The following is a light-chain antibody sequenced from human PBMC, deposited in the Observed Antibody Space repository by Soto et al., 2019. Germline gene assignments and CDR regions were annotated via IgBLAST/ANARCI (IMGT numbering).Light chain of an antibody. Sequence: EIVMTQSPATLSVSPGERATLSCRASQSVSSNLAWYQQKPGQAPRLLMYGASTRATGIPDRFSGSGSGTEFTLNISSLQSEDFAVYYCQQNNNWPPWTFGQGTKVEIK. J-gene: IGKJ1*01. V-gene: IGKV3-15*01. CDR1: QSVSSN. CDR2: GAS. CDR3: QQNNNWPPWT.